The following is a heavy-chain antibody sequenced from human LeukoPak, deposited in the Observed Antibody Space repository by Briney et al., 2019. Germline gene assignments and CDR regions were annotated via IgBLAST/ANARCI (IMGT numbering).Heavy chain of an antibody. CDR2: ISSSSSYI. CDR1: GFTFSSYS. CDR3: ARGQSGIAAAYDY. D-gene: IGHD6-13*01. J-gene: IGHJ4*02. Sequence: GGSLRLSCAASGFTFSSYSMNWVRQAPGKGLEWVSSISSSSSYIYYTDSVKGRFTISRDNAKNSLYLQMNSLRAEDTAVYYRARGQSGIAAAYDYWGQGTLVTVSS. V-gene: IGHV3-21*01.